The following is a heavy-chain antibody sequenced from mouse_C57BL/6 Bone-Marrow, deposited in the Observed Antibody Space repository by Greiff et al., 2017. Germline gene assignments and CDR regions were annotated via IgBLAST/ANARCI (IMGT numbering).Heavy chain of an antibody. J-gene: IGHJ4*01. CDR1: GYTFTDYY. Sequence: VQLQQSGPELVKPGASVKISCKASGYTFTDYYINWVKQRPGQGLEWIGWIFPGSGSTYYNEKFKGKATLTVDKSSSTAYMLLSSLTSEDSAVDYCARPYDGSRDYAMDYWGQGTSVTVSS. CDR3: ARPYDGSRDYAMDY. D-gene: IGHD1-1*01. CDR2: IFPGSGST. V-gene: IGHV1-75*01.